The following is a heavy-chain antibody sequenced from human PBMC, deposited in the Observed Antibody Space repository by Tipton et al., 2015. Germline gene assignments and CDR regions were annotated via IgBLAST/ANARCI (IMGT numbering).Heavy chain of an antibody. J-gene: IGHJ4*02. CDR2: ISSSGSTI. D-gene: IGHD3-3*01. Sequence: SLRLSCAASGFTFSSYEMNWVRQAPGKGLEWVSYISSSGSTIYYADSVKGRFTISRDNSKKTLYLQMNSLRAEDTAVYYCAKERTYHGFWSGYYQGAFDSWGQGTLVTVSS. V-gene: IGHV3-48*03. CDR1: GFTFSSYE. CDR3: AKERTYHGFWSGYYQGAFDS.